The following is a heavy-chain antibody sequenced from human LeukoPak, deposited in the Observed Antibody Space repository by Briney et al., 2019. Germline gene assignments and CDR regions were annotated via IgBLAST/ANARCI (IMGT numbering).Heavy chain of an antibody. CDR1: GFTFDDYG. D-gene: IGHD2-2*02. CDR2: INWNGGST. V-gene: IGHV3-20*04. J-gene: IGHJ3*02. Sequence: GGSLRLSCAASGFTFDDYGVSWVRQAPGKGLEWVSGINWNGGSTGYADSVKGRFTISRDNAKNSLYLQMNNLRAEDTALYYCARKRGYCSSTSCYKGAFDIWGQGTMVTVSS. CDR3: ARKRGYCSSTSCYKGAFDI.